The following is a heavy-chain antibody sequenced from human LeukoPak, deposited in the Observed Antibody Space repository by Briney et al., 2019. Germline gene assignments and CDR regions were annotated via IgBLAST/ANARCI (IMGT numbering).Heavy chain of an antibody. Sequence: GESLKISCKGSGSNFINYWIGWVRQMPGKGLEWMGVIYPGDSDTAYSPSFQGQVTISADKSISTAYLQWASLKASDTAMYYCARPGSGNGWFDLWGQGTLVTVFS. CDR2: IYPGDSDT. D-gene: IGHD2-15*01. V-gene: IGHV5-51*01. CDR3: ARPGSGNGWFDL. J-gene: IGHJ5*02. CDR1: GSNFINYW.